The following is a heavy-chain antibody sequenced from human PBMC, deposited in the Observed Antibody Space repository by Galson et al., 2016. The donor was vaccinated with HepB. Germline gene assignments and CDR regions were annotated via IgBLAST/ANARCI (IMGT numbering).Heavy chain of an antibody. CDR3: ARTFVDIYGRRYFDY. D-gene: IGHD5-18*01. J-gene: IGHJ4*02. CDR1: IDYFTGSSYY. V-gene: IGHV4-39*02. CDR2: ISYSRNT. Sequence: SETLSLTRTVSIDYFTGSSYYWAWIREPPGKGLEWIGSISYSRNTYYNPSLKNRVTITVDTSRKHFSPKLISVPAADTAFFYCARTFVDIYGRRYFDYWGQGTLVSVS.